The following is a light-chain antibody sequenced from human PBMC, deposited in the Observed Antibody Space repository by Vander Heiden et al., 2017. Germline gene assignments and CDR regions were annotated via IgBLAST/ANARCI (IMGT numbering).Light chain of an antibody. Sequence: EIVLTQSPGTLSLSPGERATLSCRASQSVRSSYLSWYQQRPGQAPRLLIYGASSRATGIPDRFSSRGPGTDFTLTISRLEPEDVAVYYCQQYGSSPRTFGQGTKVEIK. CDR1: QSVRSSY. J-gene: IGKJ1*01. CDR3: QQYGSSPRT. CDR2: GAS. V-gene: IGKV3-20*01.